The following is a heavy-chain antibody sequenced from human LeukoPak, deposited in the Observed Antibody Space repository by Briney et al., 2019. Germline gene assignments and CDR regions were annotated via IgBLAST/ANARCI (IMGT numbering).Heavy chain of an antibody. CDR1: GYTFTSYG. Sequence: GASVKVSCKASGYTFTSYGISWVRQAPGQGLEWMGWISAYNGNTNYAQKLQGRVTMTTDTSTSTAYMGLRSLRSDDTAVYYCARDPRESIFGNDDAFDIWGQGTMVTVSS. CDR3: ARDPRESIFGNDDAFDI. CDR2: ISAYNGNT. V-gene: IGHV1-18*01. J-gene: IGHJ3*02. D-gene: IGHD3-3*01.